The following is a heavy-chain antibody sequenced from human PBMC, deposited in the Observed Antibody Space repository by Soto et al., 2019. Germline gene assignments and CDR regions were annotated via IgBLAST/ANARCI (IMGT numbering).Heavy chain of an antibody. CDR3: ARGALRRRWFDP. Sequence: SETLSLTCAVYGGSFSGYYWSWIRQPPGKGLEWIGEINHSGSTNYNPSLKSRVTISVDTSKNQFSLKLSSVTAADTAVYYCARGALRRRWFDPWGQGTLVTVSS. D-gene: IGHD5-12*01. CDR2: INHSGST. CDR1: GGSFSGYY. V-gene: IGHV4-34*01. J-gene: IGHJ5*02.